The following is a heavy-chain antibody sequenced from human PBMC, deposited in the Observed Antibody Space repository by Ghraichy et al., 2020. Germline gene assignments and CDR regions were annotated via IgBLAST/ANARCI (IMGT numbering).Heavy chain of an antibody. J-gene: IGHJ6*02. V-gene: IGHV4-61*01. Sequence: SETLSLTCSVSGGYVSSGSYYWTWIRQPPGKGLEWIGYIYHSGSTNYNPSLKSRVTISVDTSWNQFSLDLTSVTAADSAVYYCARTYCSSTTCRAYYGLDVGGQGTTVTV. CDR2: IYHSGST. CDR1: GGYVSSGSYY. D-gene: IGHD2-2*01. CDR3: ARTYCSSTTCRAYYGLDV.